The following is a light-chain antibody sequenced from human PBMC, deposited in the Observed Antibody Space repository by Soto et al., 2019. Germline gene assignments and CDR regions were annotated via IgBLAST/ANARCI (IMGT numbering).Light chain of an antibody. CDR1: SSDVGVYNY. CDR2: EFS. J-gene: IGLJ1*01. V-gene: IGLV2-14*01. CDR3: SSYTSSTTRV. Sequence: TQPASVSLSRGQSVTVSCTGTSSDVGVYNYVSWYQDHQGKPPQLMIYEFSNRPPGVSNRLSGSTSGNTASLPLSGLQAEDEADYYCSSYTSSTTRVFGPGTKVTVL.